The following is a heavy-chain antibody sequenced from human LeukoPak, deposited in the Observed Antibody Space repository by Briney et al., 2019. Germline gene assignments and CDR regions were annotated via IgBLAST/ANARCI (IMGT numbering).Heavy chain of an antibody. CDR3: ARSAYYYVHFDY. Sequence: SQTLSLTCTVSGGSISSGDYYWSWIRQPPEKGLEWIGYIYYSGSTYYNPSLKSRVTISVDTSKNQFSLKLSSVTAADTAVYYCARSAYYYVHFDYWGQGTLVTVSS. CDR1: GGSISSGDYY. CDR2: IYYSGST. J-gene: IGHJ4*02. V-gene: IGHV4-30-4*01. D-gene: IGHD3-22*01.